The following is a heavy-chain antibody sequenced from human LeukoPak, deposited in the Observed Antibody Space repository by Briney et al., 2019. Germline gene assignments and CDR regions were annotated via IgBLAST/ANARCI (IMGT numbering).Heavy chain of an antibody. V-gene: IGHV3-23*01. D-gene: IGHD3-16*02. J-gene: IGHJ4*02. CDR1: GFTFGNYA. CDR3: AKGLRLGELSSGFDY. CDR2: ISNSGGSA. Sequence: GGSLRLSCGASGFTFGNYAMNWVRQAPGKGLEWVSGISNSGGSAYYADSVKGRFTISRDNSRNTLYLQMNSLRAEDTAVYYCAKGLRLGELSSGFDYWGQGTLVTVSS.